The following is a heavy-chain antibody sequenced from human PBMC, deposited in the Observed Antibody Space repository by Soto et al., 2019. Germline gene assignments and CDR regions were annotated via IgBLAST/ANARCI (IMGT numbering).Heavy chain of an antibody. CDR1: GFTFSNAW. D-gene: IGHD3-10*02. CDR3: AKCFAPYYYYMDV. J-gene: IGHJ6*03. V-gene: IGHV3-15*07. CDR2: IKSKNDGGTT. Sequence: GGSLRLSCAASGFTFSNAWMNWVRQAPGKGLEWVGRIKSKNDGGTTDYADSVKGRFTISRDNSKNTLYLQMNSLRAEDTAVYYCAKCFAPYYYYMDVWGKGTTVTVSS.